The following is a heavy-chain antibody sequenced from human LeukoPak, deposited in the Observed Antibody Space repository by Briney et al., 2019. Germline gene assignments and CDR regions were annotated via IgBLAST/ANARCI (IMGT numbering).Heavy chain of an antibody. CDR1: GFTFSSYW. Sequence: GGSLRLSCAASGFTFSSYWMSWVRQAPGKGLEWVANIKQDGSEKYYVDSVKGRFTISRDNAENSLYLQMNSLRAEDTAVYYCARDCSSTTCYRNGFDPWGQGTLVTVSS. D-gene: IGHD2-2*02. CDR3: ARDCSSTTCYRNGFDP. V-gene: IGHV3-7*01. CDR2: IKQDGSEK. J-gene: IGHJ5*02.